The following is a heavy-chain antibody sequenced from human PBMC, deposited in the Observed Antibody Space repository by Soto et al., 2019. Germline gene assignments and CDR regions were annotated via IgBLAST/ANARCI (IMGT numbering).Heavy chain of an antibody. CDR2: MNPNSGNT. V-gene: IGHV1-8*01. Sequence: QVQLVQSGAEVKKPGASVKVSCKASGYTFTSYDINWVRQATGQGLEWMGWMNPNSGNTGYAQKFQGRVTMTRDTSISTAYMELSSLRSEDTAVYYCARVPRLVAGEDYADYWGQGTLVTVSS. J-gene: IGHJ4*02. D-gene: IGHD2-15*01. CDR3: ARVPRLVAGEDYADY. CDR1: GYTFTSYD.